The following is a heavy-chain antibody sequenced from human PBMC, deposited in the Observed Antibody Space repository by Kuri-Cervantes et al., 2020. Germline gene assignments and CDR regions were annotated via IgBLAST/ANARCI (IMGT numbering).Heavy chain of an antibody. D-gene: IGHD2-21*02. CDR3: ARECGGNCPTTHWYFAL. CDR1: GFTFSSYA. CDR2: ISSSGSTI. Sequence: GESLKISCAASGFTFSSYAMHWIRQAPGKGLEWVSYISSSGSTIYYADSVKGRFTISRDNSKNTLYLQMNSLRAEDTAVYYCARECGGNCPTTHWYFALWGRGTLVTVSS. J-gene: IGHJ2*01. V-gene: IGHV3-48*01.